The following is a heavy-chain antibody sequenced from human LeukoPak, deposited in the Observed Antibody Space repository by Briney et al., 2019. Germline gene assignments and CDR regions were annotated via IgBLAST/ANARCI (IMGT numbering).Heavy chain of an antibody. Sequence: GGSLRLSCAASGFTFSDYWMTWVRQAPGMGLEWVANIRQGGSDKYYVDSVKGRFTISRDDAKNSLDLQMNSLRAEDTAVYYCARAAPQNYAPSSCSLLDYWGQGALVTVSS. D-gene: IGHD2-15*01. CDR3: ARAAPQNYAPSSCSLLDY. V-gene: IGHV3-7*01. CDR1: GFTFSDYW. CDR2: IRQGGSDK. J-gene: IGHJ4*02.